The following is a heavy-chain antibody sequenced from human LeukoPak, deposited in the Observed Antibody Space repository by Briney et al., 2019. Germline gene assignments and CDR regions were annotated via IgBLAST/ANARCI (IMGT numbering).Heavy chain of an antibody. J-gene: IGHJ4*02. CDR1: GNYW. CDR3: VSFYETY. V-gene: IGHV3-74*01. D-gene: IGHD2/OR15-2a*01. CDR2: INSDGSWT. Sequence: PGGSLRLSCAASGNYWMHWVRQVPGEGLVWVSHINSDGSWTSYADPVKGRFTISKDNAKNTVYLQMNSLRAEDTAVYYCVSFYETYWGRGTLVTVSS.